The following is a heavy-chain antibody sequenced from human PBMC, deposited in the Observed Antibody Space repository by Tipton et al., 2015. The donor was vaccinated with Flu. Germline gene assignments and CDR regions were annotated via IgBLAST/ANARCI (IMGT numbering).Heavy chain of an antibody. CDR1: GFTFSDYY. J-gene: IGHJ4*02. D-gene: IGHD7-27*01. V-gene: IGHV3-11*04. CDR3: ATLTGDDY. CDR2: ISSSGSSI. Sequence: SLRLSCAASGFTFSDYYMSWIRLAPGKGLEWVSHISSSGSSINYADSVKGRFTISRDNAKNSLYLQLSSLRAEDTAIYYCATLTGDDYWGQGLMVTVSS.